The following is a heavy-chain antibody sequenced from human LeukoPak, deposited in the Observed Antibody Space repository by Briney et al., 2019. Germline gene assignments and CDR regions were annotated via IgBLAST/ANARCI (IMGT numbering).Heavy chain of an antibody. CDR3: AGGKTYYYDSSGYLCAFDI. D-gene: IGHD3-22*01. Sequence: ASVKVSCKASGYTFTSYGISWVRQPPGQGLEWMGWISAYKGNTNYAQKLQGRVTMTTDTSTSTAYMELRSLRSDDTAVYYCAGGKTYYYDSSGYLCAFDIWGQGTMVTVSS. V-gene: IGHV1-18*01. CDR2: ISAYKGNT. J-gene: IGHJ3*02. CDR1: GYTFTSYG.